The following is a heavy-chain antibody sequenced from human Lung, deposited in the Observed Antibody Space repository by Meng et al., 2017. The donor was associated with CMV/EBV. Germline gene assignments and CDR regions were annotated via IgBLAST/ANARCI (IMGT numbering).Heavy chain of an antibody. CDR1: GGSISSYY. CDR2: IYYSGST. CDR3: AREEGIGGFDP. V-gene: IGHV4-59*01. D-gene: IGHD3-10*01. Sequence: QVQPQEPGPGLVKPSETLSLTCTVSGGSISSYYWSWIRQPPGKGLEWIGYIYYSGSTNYNPSLKSRVTISVDTSKNQFSLKLSSVTAADTAVYYCAREEGIGGFDPWGQGTLVTVSS. J-gene: IGHJ5*02.